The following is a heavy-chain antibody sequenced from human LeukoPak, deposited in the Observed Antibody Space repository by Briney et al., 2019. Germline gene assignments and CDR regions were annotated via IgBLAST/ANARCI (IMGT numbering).Heavy chain of an antibody. J-gene: IGHJ4*02. V-gene: IGHV5-51*01. D-gene: IGHD3-10*01. CDR2: IYPGDSDT. Sequence: GESLKISCKGSGYSFTSYWIGWVRQMPGKGLEWMGIIYPGDSDTRYSPSFQGQVTTSADKSISTAYLQWSSLKASDTAMYYCARAGPVLLWFGEFSRPFDYWGQGTLVTVSS. CDR1: GYSFTSYW. CDR3: ARAGPVLLWFGEFSRPFDY.